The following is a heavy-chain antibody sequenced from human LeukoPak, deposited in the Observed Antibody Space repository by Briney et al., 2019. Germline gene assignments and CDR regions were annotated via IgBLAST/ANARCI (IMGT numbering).Heavy chain of an antibody. V-gene: IGHV4-39*01. J-gene: IGHJ4*02. CDR2: IYYSGST. D-gene: IGHD6-19*01. CDR1: GGSISSSSYY. CDR3: ARKSGSDWPPTLIDY. Sequence: SETLSLTCTVSGGSISSSSYYWGWIRQPPGKGLEWIGSIYYSGSTYYNPSLKSRVTISVDTSKNQFSLKLSSVTAADTAVYYCARKSGSDWPPTLIDYWGQGTLVTVSS.